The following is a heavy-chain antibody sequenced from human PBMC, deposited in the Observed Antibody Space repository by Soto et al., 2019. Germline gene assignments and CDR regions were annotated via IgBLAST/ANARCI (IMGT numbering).Heavy chain of an antibody. CDR3: ARGLHCSGTSCYSDS. J-gene: IGHJ4*02. CDR2: ISSGSSYI. Sequence: GSLRLSCAASGFTFSTYTMNWVRQAPGKGLEWVSSISSGSSYIYYADSLKGRFTISRDNAKNSLYLQMNSLRAEDTAVYYCARGLHCSGTSCYSDSWGRGSLVTVSS. CDR1: GFTFSTYT. V-gene: IGHV3-21*01. D-gene: IGHD2-2*01.